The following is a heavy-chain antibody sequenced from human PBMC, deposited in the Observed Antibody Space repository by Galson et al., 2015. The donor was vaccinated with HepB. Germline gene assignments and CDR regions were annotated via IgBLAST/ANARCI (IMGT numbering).Heavy chain of an antibody. D-gene: IGHD3-3*01. Sequence: SVKVSCKASGYTFTGYYMHWVRQAPGQGLEWMGWIDPNSGGTNYAQKFQGRVTMTRDTSISTAYMELSRLRSDDTAVYYCARGPHYDFWSGYWVGDYWGQGTLVTVSS. J-gene: IGHJ4*02. CDR1: GYTFTGYY. CDR2: IDPNSGGT. V-gene: IGHV1-2*02. CDR3: ARGPHYDFWSGYWVGDY.